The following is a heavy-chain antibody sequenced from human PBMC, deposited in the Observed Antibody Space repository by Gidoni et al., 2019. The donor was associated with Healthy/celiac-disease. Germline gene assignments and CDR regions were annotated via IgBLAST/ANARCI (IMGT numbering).Heavy chain of an antibody. D-gene: IGHD3-9*01. CDR2: ISYDGSNK. V-gene: IGHV3-30*18. CDR3: AKAFAPNNYDILTGYTDY. Sequence: CFLRLSCAASGFTFSSYGMHWVRQAPGKGLEWVAVISYDGSNKYYADSVKGRFTISRDNSKNTLYLQMNSLRAEDTAVYYCAKAFAPNNYDILTGYTDYWGQGTLVTVSS. J-gene: IGHJ4*02. CDR1: GFTFSSYG.